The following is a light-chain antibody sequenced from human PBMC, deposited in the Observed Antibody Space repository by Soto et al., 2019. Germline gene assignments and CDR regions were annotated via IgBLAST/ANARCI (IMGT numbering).Light chain of an antibody. CDR1: SSDVGGYNY. Sequence: QSALTQPASVSGSPGQSITISCTGTSSDVGGYNYVSWYQQHPGKAPKLIIYEVSNRPSGVSNRFSGSKSGNTASLTISGLQAEHEADYYCSSYTSSSTAVVFGGGTKLTVL. J-gene: IGLJ2*01. V-gene: IGLV2-14*01. CDR2: EVS. CDR3: SSYTSSSTAVV.